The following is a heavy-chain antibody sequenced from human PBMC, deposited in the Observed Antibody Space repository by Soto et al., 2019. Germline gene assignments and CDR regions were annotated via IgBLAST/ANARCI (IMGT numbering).Heavy chain of an antibody. CDR3: ARDKRLYCSGGSCYTDY. CDR1: GFTFSSYS. V-gene: IGHV3-21*01. D-gene: IGHD2-15*01. CDR2: ISSSSSYI. J-gene: IGHJ4*02. Sequence: EVQLVESGGGLVKPGGSLRLSCAASGFTFSSYSMNWVRQAPGKGLEWVSSISSSSSYIYYADSVKGRFTISRDNAKNSLYLQMNSLIAEDTAVYYCARDKRLYCSGGSCYTDYWGQGTLVTVSS.